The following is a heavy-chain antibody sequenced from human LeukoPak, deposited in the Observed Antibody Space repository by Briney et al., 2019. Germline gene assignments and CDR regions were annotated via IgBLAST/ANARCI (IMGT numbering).Heavy chain of an antibody. J-gene: IGHJ4*02. CDR1: GGSISSYY. CDR3: ARGYGSGSYLFDY. Sequence: SETLSLTCTVSGGSISSYYWSWIRQPPGKGLEWIGYIYYSGSTNYNPSLKSRVTISVDTSKNQFSLKLSSVTAADTAVYYCARGYGSGSYLFDYWGQGTLVNVSS. V-gene: IGHV4-59*01. CDR2: IYYSGST. D-gene: IGHD3-10*01.